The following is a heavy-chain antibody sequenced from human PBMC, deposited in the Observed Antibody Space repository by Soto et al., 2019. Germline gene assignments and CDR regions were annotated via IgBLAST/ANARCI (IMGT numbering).Heavy chain of an antibody. Sequence: QVQLQESGPGLVKPSQTLSLTCTVSGGSISSGDYYWSWIRQPPGKGLEWIGYIYYSGSTYYNPSLKSRVTIPVDTAKNHFSLKLSSVTAADTAVYYCARGGDYGEWFDPWGQGTLVTVSS. CDR2: IYYSGST. CDR1: GGSISSGDYY. J-gene: IGHJ5*02. CDR3: ARGGDYGEWFDP. D-gene: IGHD4-17*01. V-gene: IGHV4-30-4*01.